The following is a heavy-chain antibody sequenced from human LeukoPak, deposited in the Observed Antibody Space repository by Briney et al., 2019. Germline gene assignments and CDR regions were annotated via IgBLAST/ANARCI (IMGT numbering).Heavy chain of an antibody. Sequence: SETLSLTCTVSGGSISSYYWSWIRQPPGKRLEWIGYIYATGSTNYNPPLKSRVTISVDTSKNQFSLNLRSVTAADTAVYYCARHGSVRSPLGPWGQGTLVTVSS. D-gene: IGHD3-10*01. CDR3: ARHGSVRSPLGP. CDR1: GGSISSYY. V-gene: IGHV4-4*09. CDR2: IYATGST. J-gene: IGHJ5*02.